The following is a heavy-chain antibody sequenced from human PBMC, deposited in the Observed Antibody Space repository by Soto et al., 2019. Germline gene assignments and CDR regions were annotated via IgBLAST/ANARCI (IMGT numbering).Heavy chain of an antibody. CDR3: ARRGYDAFDI. CDR2: IYPGDSDT. Sequence: ESMKVPWKGSGYSFTIYWIGWVRQMPGKGLEWMGIIYPGDSDTRYSPSFQGQVTISADKSISTAYLQWSSLRASDTAMYYCARRGYDAFDIWGQGTMVTVSS. CDR1: GYSFTIYW. D-gene: IGHD3-16*01. V-gene: IGHV5-51*01. J-gene: IGHJ3*02.